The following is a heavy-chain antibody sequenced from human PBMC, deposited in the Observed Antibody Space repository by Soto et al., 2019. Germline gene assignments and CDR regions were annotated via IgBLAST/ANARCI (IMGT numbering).Heavy chain of an antibody. J-gene: IGHJ4*02. D-gene: IGHD3-3*01. V-gene: IGHV3-23*01. CDR1: GFTFSSYA. CDR2: ISGSGGST. Sequence: PGGSLRLSCAASGFTFSSYAMSWVRQAPGKGLEWVSAISGSGGSTYYADSVKGRFTISRDISKNTLYLQMNSLRAEDTAVYYCAHEGVPYYDFWSGYYTGELWGKGTLVTVPQ. CDR3: AHEGVPYYDFWSGYYTGEL.